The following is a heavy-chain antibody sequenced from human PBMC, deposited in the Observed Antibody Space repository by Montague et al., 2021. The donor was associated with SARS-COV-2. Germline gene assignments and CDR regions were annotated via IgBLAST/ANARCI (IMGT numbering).Heavy chain of an antibody. CDR2: IYYTGST. J-gene: IGHJ2*01. V-gene: IGHV4-39*01. CDR1: GGSISSTDHF. D-gene: IGHD1-1*01. Sequence: SETLSLTCTVSGGSISSTDHFWGWIRQPPGKGLEWIGSIYYTGSTFYTPSLKSRVTISVDTSKNEFSLKLISVTATDTAVYYCARNEEGYRYSDLWGRGTLVTVSS. CDR3: ARNEEGYRYSDL.